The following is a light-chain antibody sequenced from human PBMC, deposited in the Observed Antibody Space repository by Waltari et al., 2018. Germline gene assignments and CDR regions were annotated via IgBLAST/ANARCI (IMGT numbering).Light chain of an antibody. CDR3: SSYAGSSKGV. Sequence: AALPPPASASSSPGQAITTSCTGTSGDEGTYKHVHWYHQHPGKAPDLMIYAVSKRPSGISDRFSGSKSGDMASLTISGLQPEDEAEYFCSSYAGSSKGVFGGGTKVTVL. V-gene: IGLV2-23*02. J-gene: IGLJ2*01. CDR2: AVS. CDR1: SGDEGTYKH.